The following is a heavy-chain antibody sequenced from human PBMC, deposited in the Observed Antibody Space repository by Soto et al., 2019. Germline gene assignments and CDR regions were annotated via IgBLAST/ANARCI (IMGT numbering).Heavy chain of an antibody. J-gene: IGHJ6*02. CDR3: XGYCSRTSCYEGHGMDV. Sequence: SETLSLTCTVSGGSISSDDYYWSWKRQGQGQGLEWIGYIYYSGSTYYNPSLKSRVTISVDTSKNQFSLKLSSVTAADTAVYYCXGYCSRTSCYEGHGMDVWGQGTTVTVSS. V-gene: IGHV4-30-4*01. CDR2: IYYSGST. CDR1: GGSISSDDYY. D-gene: IGHD2-2*01.